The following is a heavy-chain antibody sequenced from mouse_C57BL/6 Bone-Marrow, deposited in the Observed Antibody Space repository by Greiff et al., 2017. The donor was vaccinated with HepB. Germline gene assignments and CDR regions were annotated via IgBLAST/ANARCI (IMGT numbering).Heavy chain of an antibody. J-gene: IGHJ3*01. D-gene: IGHD1-1*01. CDR1: GYTFTSYW. V-gene: IGHV1-7*01. Sequence: VQLQQSGAELAKPGASVKLSCKASGYTFTSYWMHWVKQRPGQGLEWIGYINPSSGYTKYNQKFKDKATLTADKSSSTAYMQLSSLTYEDSAVYYCARGFVTTVVAPAYWGQGTLVTVSA. CDR3: ARGFVTTVVAPAY. CDR2: INPSSGYT.